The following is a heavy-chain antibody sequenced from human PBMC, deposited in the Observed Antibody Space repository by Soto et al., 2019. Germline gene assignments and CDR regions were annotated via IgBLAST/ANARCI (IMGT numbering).Heavy chain of an antibody. CDR2: IYYSGST. CDR1: GGSISSYY. V-gene: IGHV4-59*08. CDR3: ARRVVAAAYYFDY. J-gene: IGHJ4*02. Sequence: SETLSLTCTVSGGSISSYYWSWIRQPPGKGLEWIGYIYYSGSTNYNPSLKSRVTISVDTSKNQFSLKLSSVTAADTAVYYCARRVVAAAYYFDYWGQGTLITVSS. D-gene: IGHD2-15*01.